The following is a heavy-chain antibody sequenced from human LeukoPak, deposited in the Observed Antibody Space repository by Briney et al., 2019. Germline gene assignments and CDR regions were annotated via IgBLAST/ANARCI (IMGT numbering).Heavy chain of an antibody. D-gene: IGHD1-20*01. CDR3: TRDLGITGSDDP. CDR2: ISDDGSST. Sequence: GGSLRLSCAASGFAFSNYWMHWVRQAPGKGLVWVSRISDDGSSTNYADSVKGRFTISRDNAKNTLYLQMNSLRAEDTAVYYCTRDLGITGSDDPWGQGTLVTVSS. CDR1: GFAFSNYW. V-gene: IGHV3-74*01. J-gene: IGHJ5*02.